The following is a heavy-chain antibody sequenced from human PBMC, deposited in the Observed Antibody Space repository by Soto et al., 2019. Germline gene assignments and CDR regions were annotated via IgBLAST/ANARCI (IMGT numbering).Heavy chain of an antibody. CDR2: INPSGGST. CDR3: AIIAAAGPYYYYGMDV. V-gene: IGHV1-46*01. D-gene: IGHD6-13*01. CDR1: GYTFTSYY. Sequence: ASVKVSCKASGYTFTSYYMHWLRQSPGQGLEWMGIINPSGGSTSYAQKFQGRVTMTRDTSTSTVYMELSSLRSEDTAVYYCAIIAAAGPYYYYGMDVWGQGTTVTVSS. J-gene: IGHJ6*02.